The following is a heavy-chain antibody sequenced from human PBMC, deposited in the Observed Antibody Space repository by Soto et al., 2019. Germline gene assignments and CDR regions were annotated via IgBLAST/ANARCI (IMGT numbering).Heavy chain of an antibody. CDR2: ISSSSSYI. Sequence: GVSLRLSCAASGFTFSSYSMNWVRQAPGKGLEWVSSISSSSSYIYYADSVKGRFTISRDNAKNSLYLQMNSLRAEDTAVYYCARDSSSSGYYYYHGMDVWGQGTSVTVSS. CDR1: GFTFSSYS. D-gene: IGHD6-6*01. V-gene: IGHV3-21*01. J-gene: IGHJ6*02. CDR3: ARDSSSSGYYYYHGMDV.